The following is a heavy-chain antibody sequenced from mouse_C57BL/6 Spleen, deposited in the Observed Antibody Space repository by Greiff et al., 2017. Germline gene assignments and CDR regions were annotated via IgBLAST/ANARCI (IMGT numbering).Heavy chain of an antibody. V-gene: IGHV1-81*01. J-gene: IGHJ4*01. CDR3: ARYYYGSSYGAMDY. CDR1: GYTFTSYG. D-gene: IGHD1-1*01. Sequence: VKLQESGAELARPGASVKLSCKASGYTFTSYGISWVKQRTGQGLEWIGEMYPRSGNTYYNEKFKGKATLTADKSSSTAYMELRSLTSEDSAVYFCARYYYGSSYGAMDYWGQGTSVTVSS. CDR2: MYPRSGNT.